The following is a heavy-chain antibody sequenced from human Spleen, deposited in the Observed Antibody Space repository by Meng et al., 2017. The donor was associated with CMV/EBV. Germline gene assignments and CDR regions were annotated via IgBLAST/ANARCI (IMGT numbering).Heavy chain of an antibody. CDR2: IYPTHFET. Sequence: GGSLRLSCKASGYNFNNYWIGWVRQTPGKGLEWMGIIYPTHFETRYSPSFQGRVIISVDKSINTAYLQLSSLKASDTAIYYCARNGVGSYHYFDPWGQGTLVTVSS. CDR1: GYNFNNYW. V-gene: IGHV5-51*01. J-gene: IGHJ5*02. CDR3: ARNGVGSYHYFDP. D-gene: IGHD5-12*01.